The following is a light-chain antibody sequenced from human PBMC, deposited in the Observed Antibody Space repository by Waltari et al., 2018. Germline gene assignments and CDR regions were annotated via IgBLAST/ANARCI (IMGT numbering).Light chain of an antibody. CDR2: AAS. CDR1: QSINLF. J-gene: IGKJ2*01. Sequence: DIQMTQSPSSLSASVGDRVTITCRASQSINLFFNWYQQKPGKAPQLLIYAASRLQSGVPSRFSGSGSGTDFTLTISSLQPEDFATYFCQQTYSTPYTFGLGTNLEI. V-gene: IGKV1-39*01. CDR3: QQTYSTPYT.